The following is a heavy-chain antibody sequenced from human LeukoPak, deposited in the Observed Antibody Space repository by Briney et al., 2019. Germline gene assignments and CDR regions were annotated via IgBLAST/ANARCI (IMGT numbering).Heavy chain of an antibody. V-gene: IGHV1-2*02. J-gene: IGHJ3*02. CDR3: ARDDQLRLDDAFDI. CDR2: INPNSGGT. D-gene: IGHD2-2*01. Sequence: ASVKVSCKASGYTFTGYYMHWVRQAPGQGLEWMGWINPNSGGTNYAQKFQGRVTMTRDTSISTAYMELSRLRSDDTAVYYCARDDQLRLDDAFDIWGQGQWSPSLQ. CDR1: GYTFTGYY.